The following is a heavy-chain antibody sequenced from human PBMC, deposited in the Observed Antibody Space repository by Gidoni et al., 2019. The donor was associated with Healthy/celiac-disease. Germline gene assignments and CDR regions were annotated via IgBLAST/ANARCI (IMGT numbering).Heavy chain of an antibody. CDR3: ARVVGIVGATTYWFDP. D-gene: IGHD1-26*01. J-gene: IGHJ5*02. CDR2: ISSSGSTI. V-gene: IGHV3-48*03. CDR1: GLTFSSYE. Sequence: EVQLVASGGGLVQPGGSLRLSCAASGLTFSSYEMNWVRQAPGKGLEWVSYISSSGSTIYYADSVKGRFTISRDNAKNSLYLQMNSLRAEDTAVYYCARVVGIVGATTYWFDPWGQGTVVTVSS.